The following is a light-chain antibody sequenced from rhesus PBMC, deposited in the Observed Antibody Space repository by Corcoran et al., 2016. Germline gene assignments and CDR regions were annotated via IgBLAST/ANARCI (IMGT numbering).Light chain of an antibody. CDR2: DTS. V-gene: IGLV7-80*01. J-gene: IGLJ6*01. CDR3: WLYYRGADV. Sequence: QAVVTQEPSLTVSPGGTVTLTCASSTGAVTSGHYPHWFQQKPGQAPKTLIYDTSNKLSWTPARFSGSLRGGKAALTLSGEQPEVEAEYYCWLYYRGADVFGSGTKLTVL. CDR1: TGAVTSGHY.